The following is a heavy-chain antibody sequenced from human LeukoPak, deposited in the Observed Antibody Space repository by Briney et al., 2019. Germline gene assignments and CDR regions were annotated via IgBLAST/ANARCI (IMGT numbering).Heavy chain of an antibody. V-gene: IGHV1-2*06. Sequence: ASVKVSCKASGYTFTGYYVHWVRQAPGQGLEWMGRINPNSGGTNYAQKFQGRVTMTSDTSINTAYMELSGLGSDDTAVYYCAREFFYDSGGSDYWGQGTLVTVSS. J-gene: IGHJ4*02. D-gene: IGHD3-22*01. CDR3: AREFFYDSGGSDY. CDR1: GYTFTGYY. CDR2: INPNSGGT.